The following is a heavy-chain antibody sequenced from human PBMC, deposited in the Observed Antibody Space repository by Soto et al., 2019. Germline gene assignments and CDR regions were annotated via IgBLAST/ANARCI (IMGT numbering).Heavy chain of an antibody. CDR3: ARDWRSGYYGASTYYGMDV. CDR1: GFTFSSYA. J-gene: IGHJ6*02. V-gene: IGHV3-30-3*01. CDR2: ISYDGSNK. Sequence: GGSLRLSCAASGFTFSSYAMHWVRQAPGKGLEWVAVISYDGSNKYYADSVKGRFTISRDNSKNTLYLQMNSLRAEDTAVYYWARDWRSGYYGASTYYGMDVWGQGTTVTVSS. D-gene: IGHD3-3*01.